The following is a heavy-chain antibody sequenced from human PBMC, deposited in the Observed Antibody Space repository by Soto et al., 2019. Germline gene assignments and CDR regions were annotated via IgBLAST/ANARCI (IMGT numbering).Heavy chain of an antibody. CDR3: YAGSSWTRPQNDY. CDR1: GFTFSSYG. D-gene: IGHD6-13*01. J-gene: IGHJ4*02. CDR2: IWADGSNK. V-gene: IGHV3-33*01. Sequence: QVQLVESGGGVVQPGRSLRLSCAAAGFTFSSYGMHWVRQAPGKGLEWVALIWADGSNKYYADSVKGRFTISRDNSKNTLYLQMNSLRAVETAEYYCYAGSSWTRPQNDYWGQGTVVTVSS.